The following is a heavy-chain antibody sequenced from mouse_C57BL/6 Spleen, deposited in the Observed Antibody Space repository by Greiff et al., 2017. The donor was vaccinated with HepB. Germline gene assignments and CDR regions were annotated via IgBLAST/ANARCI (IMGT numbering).Heavy chain of an antibody. CDR2: ISSGSSTI. D-gene: IGHD1-1*01. Sequence: VQLKQSGGGLVKPGGSLKLSCAASGFTFSDYGMHWVRQAPEKGLEWVAYISSGSSTIYYADTVKGRSTISRDNAKNTLFLQMTSLRSEDTAMYYCARPYYYGSSGYFDVWGTGTTVTVSS. V-gene: IGHV5-17*01. CDR3: ARPYYYGSSGYFDV. CDR1: GFTFSDYG. J-gene: IGHJ1*03.